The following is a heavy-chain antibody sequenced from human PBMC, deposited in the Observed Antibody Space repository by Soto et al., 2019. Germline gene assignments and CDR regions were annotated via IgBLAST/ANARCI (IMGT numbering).Heavy chain of an antibody. V-gene: IGHV1-2*02. CDR2: INPNSGGT. CDR1: GYTFTGYY. Sequence: GASVEVCCKASGYTFTGYYMHWVRQAPGQGLEWMGWINPNSGGTNYAQKFQGRVTMTRDTSISTAYMELSRLRSDDTAVYYCARGSSIAARLIDYWGQGTLVTVSS. J-gene: IGHJ4*02. D-gene: IGHD6-6*01. CDR3: ARGSSIAARLIDY.